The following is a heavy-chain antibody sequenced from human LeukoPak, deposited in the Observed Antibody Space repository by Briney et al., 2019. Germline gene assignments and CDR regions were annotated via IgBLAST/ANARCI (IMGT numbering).Heavy chain of an antibody. CDR3: VRYDVDARRFDY. CDR1: GFTFSTYG. V-gene: IGHV3-23*01. CDR2: IGGSGETT. Sequence: PGGSLRLSCAASGFTFSTYGMSWVRQAPGKGLEWVAIIGGSGETTIYGDSVKGRLTISRDNSKNTVYLQMNSLSADDTAMYYCVRYDVDARRFDYWGQGTLVTVSS. J-gene: IGHJ4*02. D-gene: IGHD1-14*01.